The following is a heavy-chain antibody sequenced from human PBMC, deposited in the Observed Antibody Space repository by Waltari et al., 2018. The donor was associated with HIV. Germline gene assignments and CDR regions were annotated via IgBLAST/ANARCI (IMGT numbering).Heavy chain of an antibody. CDR2: IKPDGTQT. CDR1: GFTFSRYW. D-gene: IGHD1-1*01. J-gene: IGHJ4*02. V-gene: IGHV3-74*01. CDR3: TGDTFGNDDF. Sequence: EVRLVESVGGLGQPGGSRRLSCAGSGFTFSRYWMHWVRQTPGKGLEWVSRIKPDGTQTDYADSVKGRFTISRDNAKSTLHLQLNALSVEDTALYFCTGDTFGNDDFWGQGVLVTVSS.